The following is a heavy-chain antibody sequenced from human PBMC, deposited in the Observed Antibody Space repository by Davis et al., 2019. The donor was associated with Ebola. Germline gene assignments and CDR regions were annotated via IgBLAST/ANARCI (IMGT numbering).Heavy chain of an antibody. CDR2: VSGRGGGT. CDR3: AKWVQASYSYGYGGGSCYSGLCYFDY. Sequence: GESLKISCAASGFAFRSYAMSWVRQPPGKGLEWVSTVSGRGGGTYYADFVKGRSTISRDNSKNTLYLQMNSLRAEDTAVYYCAKWVQASYSYGYGGGSCYSGLCYFDYWGQGTLVTVSS. CDR1: GFAFRSYA. J-gene: IGHJ4*02. V-gene: IGHV3-23*01. D-gene: IGHD2-15*01.